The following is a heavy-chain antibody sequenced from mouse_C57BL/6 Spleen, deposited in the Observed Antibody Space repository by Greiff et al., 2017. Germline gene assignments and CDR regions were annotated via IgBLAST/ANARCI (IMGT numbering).Heavy chain of an antibody. CDR2: IYPRSGNT. J-gene: IGHJ4*01. Sequence: QVQLQQSGAELARPGASVKLSCKASGYTFTSYGISWVKQRTGQGLEWIGEIYPRSGNTYYNEKFKGKATLTADKSSSTAYMELRSLTSEDSAVYFCARVWLTGTGYAMDYWGQGTSVTVSS. D-gene: IGHD4-1*01. V-gene: IGHV1-81*01. CDR1: GYTFTSYG. CDR3: ARVWLTGTGYAMDY.